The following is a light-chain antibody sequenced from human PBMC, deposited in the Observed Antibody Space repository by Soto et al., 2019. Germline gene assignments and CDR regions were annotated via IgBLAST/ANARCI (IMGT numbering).Light chain of an antibody. J-gene: IGKJ2*01. CDR3: QQSYSTPPT. Sequence: DIQMTQSPSSLSASVGDRVTITCRASQSISSHLNWYQQKPGRAPKLLIYAASSLHSGVPSRFSGSGSGTDFTLTISSLQPEDFATYYCQQSYSTPPTFGQGTKLEIK. CDR1: QSISSH. V-gene: IGKV1-39*01. CDR2: AAS.